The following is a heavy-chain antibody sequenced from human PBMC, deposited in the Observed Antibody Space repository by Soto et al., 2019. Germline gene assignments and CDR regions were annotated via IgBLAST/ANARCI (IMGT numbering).Heavy chain of an antibody. CDR2: IYYSGST. V-gene: IGHV4-59*01. D-gene: IGHD2-15*01. CDR3: ARARCSGGSCYYFDS. J-gene: IGHJ4*02. Sequence: SETLSLTCTVSGGSISTYYRSWIRQPPGKGLEWIGYIYYSGSTNYNPSLKSRVTISVDTSKNQFSLKLSSVTAADTAVYYCARARCSGGSCYYFDSWGQGTLVTVSS. CDR1: GGSISTYY.